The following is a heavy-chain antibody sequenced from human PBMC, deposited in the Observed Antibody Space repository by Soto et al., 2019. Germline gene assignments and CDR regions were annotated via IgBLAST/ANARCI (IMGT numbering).Heavy chain of an antibody. D-gene: IGHD2-15*01. V-gene: IGHV3-23*01. J-gene: IGHJ5*02. CDR1: GFTFSSYA. CDR2: ISGSGGST. Sequence: GGSLRLSCAASGFTFSSYAMSWVRQAPGKGLEWVSAISGSGGSTYYADSVKGRFTISRDNSKNTLYLQMNSLRAEDTAVYYCAKDPVGCSGGSCYSFYWFDPWGQGTLVTVSS. CDR3: AKDPVGCSGGSCYSFYWFDP.